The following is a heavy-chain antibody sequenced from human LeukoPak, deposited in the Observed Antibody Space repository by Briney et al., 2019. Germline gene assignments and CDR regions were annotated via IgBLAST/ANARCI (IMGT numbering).Heavy chain of an antibody. D-gene: IGHD3-10*01. CDR3: ARVRSRNYGSGSYYGYYYYGMDV. CDR1: GFTFSSYD. V-gene: IGHV3-13*01. CDR2: IGTAGDT. Sequence: PGGSLRLSCAASGFTFSSYDMHWVRQATGKGLEWDSAIGTAGDTYYPGSVKGRFTISRENAKNSLYLQMNSLRAGDTAVYYCARVRSRNYGSGSYYGYYYYGMDVWGQGTTVTVSS. J-gene: IGHJ6*02.